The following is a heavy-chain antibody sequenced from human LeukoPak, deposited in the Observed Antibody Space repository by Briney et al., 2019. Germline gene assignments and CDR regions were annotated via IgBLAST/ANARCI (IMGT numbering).Heavy chain of an antibody. CDR2: ISAYNGNT. CDR1: GYTFTSSG. D-gene: IGHD3-22*01. J-gene: IGHJ3*02. CDR3: ARGPVRYYYDSSGYDDAFDI. V-gene: IGHV1-18*01. Sequence: ASVKVSCKASGYTFTSSGISWVRQAPGQGLEWMGWISAYNGNTNYAQKLQGRVTMTPDTSTSTAYMELRRLRSDDTVVYYCARGPVRYYYDSSGYDDAFDIWGQGTMVTVSS.